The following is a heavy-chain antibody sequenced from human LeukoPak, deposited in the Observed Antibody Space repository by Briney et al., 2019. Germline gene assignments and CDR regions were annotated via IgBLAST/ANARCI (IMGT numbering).Heavy chain of an antibody. J-gene: IGHJ4*02. CDR3: ARGEHSSHSHFDF. V-gene: IGHV3-11*01. Sequence: GGSLRLSCAASGFTFSDYYMSWIRQAPGKGLEWVSYISSSGSTIYYAASVKGRFTISRDNAKNSLYLQMNSLRAEDTAVYYCARGEHSSHSHFDFWGQGTLVTASS. CDR2: ISSSGSTI. D-gene: IGHD6-6*01. CDR1: GFTFSDYY.